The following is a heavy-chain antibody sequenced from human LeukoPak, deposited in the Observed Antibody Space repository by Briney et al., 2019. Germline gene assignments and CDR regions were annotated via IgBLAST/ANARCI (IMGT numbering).Heavy chain of an antibody. CDR3: ARDGGYDSSGFDY. D-gene: IGHD3-22*01. CDR2: ISSSSSYI. J-gene: IGHJ4*02. V-gene: IGHV3-21*01. CDR1: GFTFSSYS. Sequence: GGSLRLSCAASGFTFSSYSMNWVHQAPGKGLEWVSSISSSSSYIYYADSVKGRFTISRDNAKNSLYLQMNGLRAEDTAVYYCARDGGYDSSGFDYWGQGTLVTVSS.